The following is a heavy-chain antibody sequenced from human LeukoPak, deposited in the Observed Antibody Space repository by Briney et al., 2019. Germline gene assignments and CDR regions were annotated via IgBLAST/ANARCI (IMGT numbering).Heavy chain of an antibody. Sequence: GGSLRLSCAASGFTFSSYSMNWVRQAPGKGLEWVSSISSSSSYIYYADSVKGRFTISRDNAKNSLYLQMNSLRAEDTAVYYCAREGGSSWLFSWFDPWGQGTLVTVSS. D-gene: IGHD6-13*01. CDR2: ISSSSSYI. V-gene: IGHV3-21*01. J-gene: IGHJ5*02. CDR3: AREGGSSWLFSWFDP. CDR1: GFTFSSYS.